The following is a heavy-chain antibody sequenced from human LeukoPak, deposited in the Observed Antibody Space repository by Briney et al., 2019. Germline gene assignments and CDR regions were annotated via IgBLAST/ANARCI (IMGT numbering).Heavy chain of an antibody. Sequence: SQTLSLTCTVSGGSISSGGYYWSWIRQHPGKGLEWIGYIYYSGSTYYNPSLESRVTISVDTSKNQFSLKLSSVTAADTAVYYCARSVTEPLFDYWGQGTLVTVSS. CDR3: ARSVTEPLFDY. CDR1: GGSISSGGYY. CDR2: IYYSGST. V-gene: IGHV4-31*03. D-gene: IGHD2-21*02. J-gene: IGHJ4*02.